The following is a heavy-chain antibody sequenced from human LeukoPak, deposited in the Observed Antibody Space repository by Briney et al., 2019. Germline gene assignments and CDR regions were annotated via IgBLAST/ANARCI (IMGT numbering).Heavy chain of an antibody. J-gene: IGHJ4*02. CDR3: ARDKAPTGYCSSTSCYDPYYFDY. Sequence: ASVKVSCKASGYTFTGYYMHWVRQAPGQGLEWMGWINPNSGGTNYAQKFQGRVTMTRDTSISTAYMDLSRLRSDDTAVYYCARDKAPTGYCSSTSCYDPYYFDYWGQGTLVTVSS. D-gene: IGHD2-2*01. CDR2: INPNSGGT. V-gene: IGHV1-2*02. CDR1: GYTFTGYY.